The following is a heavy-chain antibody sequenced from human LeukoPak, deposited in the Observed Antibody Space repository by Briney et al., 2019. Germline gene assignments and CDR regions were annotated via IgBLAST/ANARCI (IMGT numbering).Heavy chain of an antibody. Sequence: PGGSLRLSCAASGFTFSSYWMSWVRQAPGKGLEWVANIKQDGSEKYYVDSVKGRFTISRDNAKNSLFLQMNSLRAEDTAVYYCAREREEQLGDAFDIWGQGTMVTVSS. V-gene: IGHV3-7*01. J-gene: IGHJ3*02. CDR1: GFTFSSYW. CDR2: IKQDGSEK. D-gene: IGHD6-6*01. CDR3: AREREEQLGDAFDI.